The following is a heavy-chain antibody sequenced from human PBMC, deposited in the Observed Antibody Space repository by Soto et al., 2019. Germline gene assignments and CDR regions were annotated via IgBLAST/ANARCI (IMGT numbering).Heavy chain of an antibody. CDR1: GFTFSSYW. V-gene: IGHV3-74*01. J-gene: IGHJ4*02. CDR3: ARPRPYCGGDCPDS. Sequence: EVPLVESGGGLVQPGGSLRLSCAASGFTFSSYWMHWVRQAPGKGLVWVSRINSDGSSTSYADSVKGRFTISRDNAKTTLYLPQNSLRAEDTAVYYCARPRPYCGGDCPDSWGQGTLVTVSS. CDR2: INSDGSST. D-gene: IGHD2-21*02.